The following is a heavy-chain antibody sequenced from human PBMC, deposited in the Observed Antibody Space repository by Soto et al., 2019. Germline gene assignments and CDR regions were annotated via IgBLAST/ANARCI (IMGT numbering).Heavy chain of an antibody. CDR2: LNTDGKDT. D-gene: IGHD6-19*01. J-gene: IGHJ3*01. CDR3: ASHRGLEGGALDF. V-gene: IGHV3-74*01. Sequence: EMQLLESGGGLVQPGGSLRLSGAASGFTFSRYWMHWVRQAPGKGLVWVSRLNTDGKDTRYADSVKGRFTISTDNAKNTFDLQTNSQRGEDTAVYYCASHRGLEGGALDFWGQGTMVTVSS. CDR1: GFTFSRYW.